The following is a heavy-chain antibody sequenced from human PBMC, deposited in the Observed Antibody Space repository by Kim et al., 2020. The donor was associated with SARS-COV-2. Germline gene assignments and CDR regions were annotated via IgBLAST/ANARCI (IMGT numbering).Heavy chain of an antibody. J-gene: IGHJ4*02. CDR1: RGTFSNYA. CDR2: IIPIFGTI. D-gene: IGHD3-22*01. Sequence: SVKVSCKASRGTFSNYAISWVRQAPGQGLEWMGGIIPIFGTIKKAQKFQGRVTITADESTNTAYMELRSLRSEDTAVYYCATHNSAWTTAFEYWGQGTLVTVSS. CDR3: ATHNSAWTTAFEY. V-gene: IGHV1-69*13.